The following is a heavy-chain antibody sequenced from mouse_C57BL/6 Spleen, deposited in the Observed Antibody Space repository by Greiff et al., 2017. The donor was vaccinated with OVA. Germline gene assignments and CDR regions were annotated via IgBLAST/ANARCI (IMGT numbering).Heavy chain of an antibody. CDR1: GFSFNTYA. Sequence: GGGLVQPKGSLKLSCAASGFSFNTYAMNWVRQAPGKGLEWVARIRSKSNNYATYYADSVKDRFTISRDDSESMLYLQMNNLKTEDTAMYYCVRQGVTTEAWFAYWGQGTLVTVSA. V-gene: IGHV10-1*01. D-gene: IGHD1-1*01. CDR3: VRQGVTTEAWFAY. J-gene: IGHJ3*01. CDR2: IRSKSNNYAT.